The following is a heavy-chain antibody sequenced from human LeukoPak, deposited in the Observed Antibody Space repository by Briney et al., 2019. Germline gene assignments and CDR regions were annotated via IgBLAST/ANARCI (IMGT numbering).Heavy chain of an antibody. D-gene: IGHD3-10*01. J-gene: IGHJ4*02. CDR3: AKEEAWGVNAFDS. CDR1: GLTFSNFW. Sequence: GSLRLSCEASGLTFSNFWMTWLRQAPGKGLEWVANIKQDGSETYYLDSVRGRFTISRDNIENTVFLQMNSLSSDDTAVYFCAKEEAWGVNAFDSWGQGTLVTVSS. CDR2: IKQDGSET. V-gene: IGHV3-7*01.